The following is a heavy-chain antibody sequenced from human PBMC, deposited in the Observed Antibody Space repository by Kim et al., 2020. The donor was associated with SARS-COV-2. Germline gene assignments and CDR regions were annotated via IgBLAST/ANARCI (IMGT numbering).Heavy chain of an antibody. D-gene: IGHD3-3*01. Sequence: SETLSLTCAVYGGSFSGYYWSWIRQPPGKGLEWIGEINHSGSTNYNPSLKSRVTISVDTSKNQFSLKLSSVTAADTAVYYCAISDYDFWSGYLNWFDPWGQGTLVTVSS. V-gene: IGHV4-34*01. CDR1: GGSFSGYY. CDR3: AISDYDFWSGYLNWFDP. CDR2: INHSGST. J-gene: IGHJ5*02.